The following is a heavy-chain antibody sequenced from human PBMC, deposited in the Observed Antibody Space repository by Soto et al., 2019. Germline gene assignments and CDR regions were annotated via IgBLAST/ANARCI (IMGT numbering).Heavy chain of an antibody. CDR3: ATMVGSGWFDF. CDR1: GGSISSYH. J-gene: IGHJ4*02. Sequence: SETLSLTCTVSGGSISSYHWSWIRQPPGKGLQWIGDIYFSGSTNYNPSLKSRVTISVDTSKNQFSLKLSSVTAADTAVYYCATMVGSGWFDFWGQGTLVTVSS. V-gene: IGHV4-59*01. CDR2: IYFSGST. D-gene: IGHD6-19*01.